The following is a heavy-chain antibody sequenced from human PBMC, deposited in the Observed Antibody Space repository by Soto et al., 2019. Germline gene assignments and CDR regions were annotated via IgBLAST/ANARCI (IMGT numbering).Heavy chain of an antibody. CDR3: ARDARIAARPHYYYYYMDV. CDR2: ISAYNGNT. V-gene: IGHV1-18*01. D-gene: IGHD6-6*01. J-gene: IGHJ6*03. Sequence: GAPGEGCFKGSGYTFSRFWISWGRQAPGQRVGWMGWISAYNGNTNYAQKLQGRVTMTTDTSTSTAYMELRSLRSDDTAVYYCARDARIAARPHYYYYYMDVWGKGTTVTVSS. CDR1: GYTFSRFW.